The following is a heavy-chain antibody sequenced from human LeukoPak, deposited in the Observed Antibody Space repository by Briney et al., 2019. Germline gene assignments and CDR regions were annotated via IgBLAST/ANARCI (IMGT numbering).Heavy chain of an antibody. J-gene: IGHJ4*02. CDR2: VNLQGST. CDR3: AREGGPYRPLDY. CDR1: GGSITSTNY. Sequence: SGTLSLTCGVSGGSITSTNYWTWVRQPPGKGLEWIGEVNLQGSTHYNPSLMGRVAISVDMSENHISLQLTAVTAADTAVYYGAREGGPYRPLDYSGQGTLVTVSS. V-gene: IGHV4-4*02.